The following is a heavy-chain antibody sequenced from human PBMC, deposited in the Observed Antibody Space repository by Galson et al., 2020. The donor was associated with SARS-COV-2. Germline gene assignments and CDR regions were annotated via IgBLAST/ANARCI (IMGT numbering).Heavy chain of an antibody. J-gene: IGHJ4*02. CDR3: ARLGATSTISEGFDY. V-gene: IGHV5-51*01. D-gene: IGHD3-3*02. CDR2: IYPGDSDT. Sequence: GESLKISCKGSGYSFTSYWIGWVRQMPGKGLEWMGIIYPGDSDTRYSPSFQGQVTISADKSISTAYLQWSSLKASDTAMYYCARLGATSTISEGFDYWGQGTLVTVSS. CDR1: GYSFTSYW.